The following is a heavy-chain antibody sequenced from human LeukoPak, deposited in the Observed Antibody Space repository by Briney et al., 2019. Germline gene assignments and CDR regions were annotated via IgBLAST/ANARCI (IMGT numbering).Heavy chain of an antibody. CDR1: GYSISSGYY. V-gene: IGHV4-38-2*02. CDR2: IYHSGSA. J-gene: IGHJ4*02. Sequence: SETLSLTCAVSGYSISSGYYWGWIRQPPGKGLEWIGSIYHSGSAYYNPSLKSRVTISLDTSKNQFSLKLSSVTAADAAVYYCAREEMGGIDYWGQGTLVTVSS. CDR3: AREEMGGIDY. D-gene: IGHD5-24*01.